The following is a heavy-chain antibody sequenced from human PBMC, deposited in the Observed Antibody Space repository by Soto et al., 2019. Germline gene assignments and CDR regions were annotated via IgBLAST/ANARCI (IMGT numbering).Heavy chain of an antibody. CDR2: IDWNGGST. J-gene: IGHJ6*02. CDR1: GFTVDDYA. D-gene: IGHD1-26*01. CDR3: VKGRGSDFVYFCLAV. V-gene: IGHV3-9*01. Sequence: EVQLVESGGGLVQPGRSLRLSCVASGFTVDDYAMHWVRQTPGKGLEWVSSIDWNGGSTAYADSVKGGFTISRANARNSLYLQMNSLRPEDTALYYCVKGRGSDFVYFCLAVWGQGTTVTVSS.